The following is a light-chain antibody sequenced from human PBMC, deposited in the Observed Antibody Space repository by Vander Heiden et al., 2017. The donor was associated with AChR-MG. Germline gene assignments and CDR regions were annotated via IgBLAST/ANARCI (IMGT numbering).Light chain of an antibody. CDR1: SSNIGSTT. Sequence: QSVLTQPTSASGTPGQRVPIPCSGSSSNIGSTTLNWYQQLPGTAPKLLIHSNNSRPSGVPDRFSGSKSGTSASLAISGLQSEDETDYYCAAGDDSLNGPVFGGGTKLTVL. V-gene: IGLV1-44*01. CDR2: SNN. CDR3: AAGDDSLNGPV. J-gene: IGLJ3*02.